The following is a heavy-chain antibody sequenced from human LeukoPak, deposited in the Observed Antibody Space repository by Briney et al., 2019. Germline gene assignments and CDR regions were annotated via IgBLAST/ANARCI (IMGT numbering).Heavy chain of an antibody. CDR3: AREKNLGGYSSGWYAFDY. J-gene: IGHJ4*02. V-gene: IGHV4-39*07. CDR2: IYYSGST. CDR1: GGSISSSSYY. D-gene: IGHD6-19*01. Sequence: SETLSLTCTVSGGSISSSSYYWGWIRQPPGKGLEWIGSIYYSGSTYYNPSLKSRVTISVDTSKNQFSLKLSSVTAADTAVYYCAREKNLGGYSSGWYAFDYWGQGTLVTVSS.